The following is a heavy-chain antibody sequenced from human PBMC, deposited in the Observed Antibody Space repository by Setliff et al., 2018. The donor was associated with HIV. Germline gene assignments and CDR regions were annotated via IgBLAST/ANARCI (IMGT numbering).Heavy chain of an antibody. D-gene: IGHD5-12*01. CDR2: IYYSGST. Sequence: SETLSLTCTVSGGSISSGDYYWSWIRQPPGKGLEWIGYIYYSGSTYYNPSLRSRATISVDTSKNQFSLKLTSVTAADTAVYYCARRSGFALDYWGQGTLVTVSS. CDR1: GGSISSGDYY. J-gene: IGHJ4*02. CDR3: ARRSGFALDY. V-gene: IGHV4-30-4*08.